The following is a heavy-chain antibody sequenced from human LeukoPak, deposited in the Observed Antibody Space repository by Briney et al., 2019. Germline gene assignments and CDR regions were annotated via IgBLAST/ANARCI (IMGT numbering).Heavy chain of an antibody. D-gene: IGHD3-10*01. V-gene: IGHV3-9*01. CDR2: ISWNSGSI. Sequence: GRSLRLSCAASGFIFDDYAMHWVRQAPGKGLEWVSGISWNSGSIGYADSVKGRFTISRDNAKNSLYLQMNSLRAEDTALYYCAKDSYYYGSGRHSSIDYWGQGTLVTVSS. CDR3: AKDSYYYGSGRHSSIDY. J-gene: IGHJ4*02. CDR1: GFIFDDYA.